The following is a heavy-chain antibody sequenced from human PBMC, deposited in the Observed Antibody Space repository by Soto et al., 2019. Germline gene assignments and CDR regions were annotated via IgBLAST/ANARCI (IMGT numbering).Heavy chain of an antibody. CDR1: GFTFTNAW. CDR3: ITNYLLGAHWDDSFEI. CDR2: IKDKTQVSTT. D-gene: IGHD4-4*01. J-gene: IGHJ3*02. V-gene: IGHV3-15*01. Sequence: VQRVESGGGLVKPGESLRLSCAASGFTFTNAWMTWVRQAPGRGLEWVGRIKDKTQVSTTDYAAPVKGRFTISRVDSKNTVYLQMNSLQIEDAAVYYCITNYLLGAHWDDSFEIWGQGTVVTV.